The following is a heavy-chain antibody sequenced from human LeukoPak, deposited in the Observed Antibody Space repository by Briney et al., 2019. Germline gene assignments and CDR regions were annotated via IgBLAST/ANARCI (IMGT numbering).Heavy chain of an antibody. D-gene: IGHD6-19*01. CDR3: ARPETQYSSGLDGFDI. CDR1: GFTFSTYW. V-gene: IGHV3-74*01. CDR2: INSDGSRT. J-gene: IGHJ3*02. Sequence: GGSLRLSCAASGFTFSTYWMHWVRQAPGKGLVWVSRINSDGSRTTYADSVKGRFTISRDNAKNTLYLQMNSLRTEDTAVYYCARPETQYSSGLDGFDIWGQGSMVTVSS.